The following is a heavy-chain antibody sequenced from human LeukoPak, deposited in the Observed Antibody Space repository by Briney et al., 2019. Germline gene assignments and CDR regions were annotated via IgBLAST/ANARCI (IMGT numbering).Heavy chain of an antibody. J-gene: IGHJ4*02. Sequence: SETLSLTCNVSGGSISNYYWSWIQQPPGKGLEWIGYIYYSGSPNYNPSLKSRVTISVDTSKNQFSLKLSSVTAADTAIYYCAKHYMGSSYNRGLDSWGQGTLVTVSS. V-gene: IGHV4-59*08. CDR2: IYYSGSP. CDR1: GGSISNYY. CDR3: AKHYMGSSYNRGLDS. D-gene: IGHD3-10*01.